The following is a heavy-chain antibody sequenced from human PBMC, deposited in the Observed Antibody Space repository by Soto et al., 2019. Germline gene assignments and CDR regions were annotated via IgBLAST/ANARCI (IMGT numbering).Heavy chain of an antibody. CDR1: GGTFSSYA. D-gene: IGHD3-16*01. CDR2: IIPIFGTA. V-gene: IGHV1-69*13. CDR3: AAGLRLDAFDI. Sequence: EASVKVSCKASGGTFSSYAISWVRQAPGQGLEWMGGIIPIFGTANYAQKFQGRVTITADESTSTAYMELSSLRSEDTAVYYCAAGLRLDAFDIWGQGTMVTVSS. J-gene: IGHJ3*02.